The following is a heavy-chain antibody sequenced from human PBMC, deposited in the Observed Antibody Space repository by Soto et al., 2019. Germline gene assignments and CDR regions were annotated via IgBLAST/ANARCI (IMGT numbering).Heavy chain of an antibody. CDR1: GFTFNTYA. J-gene: IGHJ4*02. V-gene: IGHV3-23*01. CDR3: AKNYYFDS. CDR2: ISTTDAT. Sequence: PGWSLRLSCASSGFTFNTYAMSWVRQAPGKGLEWVSSISTTDATYYADSVKGHFTISRDNFKNTLYLQMNSLRVEDTAIYYCAKNYYFDSWGPGTLVTVSS.